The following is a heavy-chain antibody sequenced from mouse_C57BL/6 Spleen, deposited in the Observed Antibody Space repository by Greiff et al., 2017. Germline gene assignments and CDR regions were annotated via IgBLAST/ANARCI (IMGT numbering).Heavy chain of an antibody. CDR1: GYTFTSYW. CDR2: IDPSDSET. D-gene: IGHD2-5*01. CDR3: ARREVYSKAMDY. V-gene: IGHV1-52*01. Sequence: QVHVKQPGAELVRPGSSVKLSCKASGYTFTSYWMHWVKQRPIQGLEWIGNIDPSDSETHYNQKFKDKATLTVDKSSSTAYMQLSSLTSEDSAVYYCARREVYSKAMDYWGQGTSVTVSS. J-gene: IGHJ4*01.